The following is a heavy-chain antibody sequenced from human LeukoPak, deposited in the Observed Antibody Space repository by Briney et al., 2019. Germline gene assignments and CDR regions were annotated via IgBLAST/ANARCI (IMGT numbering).Heavy chain of an antibody. V-gene: IGHV4-4*07. Sequence: SETLSLTCTVSGGSISSYKWSWIRQPAGKGLEWIGRIYTSENTNYNPSLKSRVTMSVNTSRNQFSLKVTSVTAADMAVYYCASGENAFNIWGQGTMVTVSS. CDR3: ASGENAFNI. CDR1: GGSISSYK. D-gene: IGHD4-17*01. CDR2: IYTSENT. J-gene: IGHJ3*02.